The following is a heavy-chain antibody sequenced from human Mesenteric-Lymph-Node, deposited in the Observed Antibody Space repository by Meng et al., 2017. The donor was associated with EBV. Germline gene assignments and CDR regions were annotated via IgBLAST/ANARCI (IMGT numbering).Heavy chain of an antibody. CDR3: ARDELMVRGLFDS. Sequence: QQLGAGLSKPSETLSLTCTVSGDSISSNYCWNWIRQSPGKGLEWIGSVFYSGSTYYNPSLKSRVTISVDTSTGEFSLKLTSVTAADTAIYYCARDELMVRGLFDSWGQGTLVTVSS. CDR1: GDSISSNYC. J-gene: IGHJ4*02. V-gene: IGHV4-39*07. D-gene: IGHD3-10*01. CDR2: VFYSGST.